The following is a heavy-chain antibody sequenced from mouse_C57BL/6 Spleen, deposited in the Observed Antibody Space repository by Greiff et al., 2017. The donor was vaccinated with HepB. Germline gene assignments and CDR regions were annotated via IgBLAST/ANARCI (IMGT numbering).Heavy chain of an antibody. J-gene: IGHJ2*01. Sequence: QVQLQQPGTELVKPGASVKLSCKASGYTFTSYRMHWVKQRPGQGLEWIGNINPSNGGTNNNEKFTSKATLTVDKSASTAYMHLSSLTSEDSAVYYCARSPYGNPFDYWGQGTTLTVSS. V-gene: IGHV1-53*01. D-gene: IGHD2-1*01. CDR1: GYTFTSYR. CDR2: INPSNGGT. CDR3: ARSPYGNPFDY.